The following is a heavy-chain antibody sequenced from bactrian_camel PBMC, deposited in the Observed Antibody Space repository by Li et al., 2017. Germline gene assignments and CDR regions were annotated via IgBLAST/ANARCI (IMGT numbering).Heavy chain of an antibody. D-gene: IGHD5*01. Sequence: VQLVESGGGSVQAGGSLRLTCAASGRTDSYNVMGWFRQAPGKEREGVAAIHSGGGFATYADSVKGRFTISRDNAKNTAYLQLNSLKTEDTAMYYCAGEDYGLAMNYWGQGTQVTVS. J-gene: IGHJ4*01. CDR2: IHSGGGFA. CDR1: GRTDSYNV. CDR3: AGEDYGLAMNY. V-gene: IGHV3S40*01.